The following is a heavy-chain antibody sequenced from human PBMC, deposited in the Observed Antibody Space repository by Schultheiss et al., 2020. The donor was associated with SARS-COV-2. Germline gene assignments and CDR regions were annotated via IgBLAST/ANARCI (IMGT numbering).Heavy chain of an antibody. V-gene: IGHV4-30-2*01. J-gene: IGHJ6*02. CDR3: ARLLLRVSGSYSTPSDV. CDR2: IYHSGST. D-gene: IGHD3-10*01. CDR1: GGSISSGGYS. Sequence: SETLSLTCAVSGGSISSGGYSWSWIRQPPGKGLEWIGYIYHSGSTYYNPSLKSRVTISVDRSKNQFSLNLSSVTAADTAVYYCARLLLRVSGSYSTPSDVWGQGTTVTVSS.